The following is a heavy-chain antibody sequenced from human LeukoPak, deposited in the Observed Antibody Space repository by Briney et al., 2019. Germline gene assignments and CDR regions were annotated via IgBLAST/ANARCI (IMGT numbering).Heavy chain of an antibody. J-gene: IGHJ4*02. Sequence: GGSLRLSCAVSGLTFRDYWMSWVRQAPGKGLEWVANIKDDGSETYYVDSVKGRFTISRDNTKNSLYLQMDSLRAEDSAIHYCASELKRLWRDYLDNWGQGTLVTVSS. CDR2: IKDDGSET. CDR3: ASELKRLWRDYLDN. D-gene: IGHD2/OR15-2a*01. CDR1: GLTFRDYW. V-gene: IGHV3-7*01.